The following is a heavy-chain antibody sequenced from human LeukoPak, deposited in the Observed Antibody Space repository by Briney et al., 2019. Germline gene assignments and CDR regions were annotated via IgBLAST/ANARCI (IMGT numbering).Heavy chain of an antibody. CDR3: ATYIVATIKGVY. CDR2: INGSGGST. V-gene: IGHV3-23*01. Sequence: SGGSLRLSCAASGFTFDSYAMSWVRQAPGKGLEWVSDINGSGGSTYYTDSVKGRFTISRDNSKNTLYLRMNSLRAEDAAVYYCATYIVATIKGVYWGQGTLVTVPS. CDR1: GFTFDSYA. J-gene: IGHJ4*02. D-gene: IGHD5-12*01.